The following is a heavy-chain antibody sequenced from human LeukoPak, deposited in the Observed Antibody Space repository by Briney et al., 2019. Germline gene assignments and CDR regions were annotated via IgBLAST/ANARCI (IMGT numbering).Heavy chain of an antibody. CDR1: GCTFTSYG. J-gene: IGHJ4*02. CDR3: ARDGGQQLVPYSPDY. CDR2: ISAYNGNT. D-gene: IGHD6-13*01. Sequence: ASVKVSCKASGCTFTSYGISWVRQAPGQGLEWMGWISAYNGNTNYAQKLQGRVTMTTDTSTSTAYMELRSLRSDDTAVYYCARDGGQQLVPYSPDYWGQGTLVTVSS. V-gene: IGHV1-18*01.